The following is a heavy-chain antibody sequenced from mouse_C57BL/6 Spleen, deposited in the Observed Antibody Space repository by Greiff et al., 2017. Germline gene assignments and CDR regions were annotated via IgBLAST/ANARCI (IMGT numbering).Heavy chain of an antibody. CDR1: GFTFSDYG. CDR2: ISSGSSTI. V-gene: IGHV5-17*01. CDR3: ARPPRGYFDV. J-gene: IGHJ1*03. Sequence: EVKVVESGGGLVKPGGSLKLSCAASGFTFSDYGMHWVRQAPEKGLEWVAYISSGSSTIYYADTVKGRFTISRDNAKNTLFLQMTSLRSEDTAMYYCARPPRGYFDVWGTGTTVTVSS.